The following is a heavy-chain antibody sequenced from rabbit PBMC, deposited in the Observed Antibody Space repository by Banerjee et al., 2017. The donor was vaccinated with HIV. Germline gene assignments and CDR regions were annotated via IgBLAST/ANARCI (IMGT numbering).Heavy chain of an antibody. D-gene: IGHD4-1*01. CDR1: GFSFSSGYD. J-gene: IGHJ4*01. CDR2: IYSSSGST. Sequence: QEQLVESGGGLVTLGGSLTLTCKASGFSFSSGYDMCWVRQAPGKGLEWIGCIYSSSGSTDYASWVNGRFTISLDIAQNTVFLQMTSLTAADTATYFCARDLAGVIGWNFGLWGPGTLVTVS. V-gene: IGHV1S43*01. CDR3: ARDLAGVIGWNFGL.